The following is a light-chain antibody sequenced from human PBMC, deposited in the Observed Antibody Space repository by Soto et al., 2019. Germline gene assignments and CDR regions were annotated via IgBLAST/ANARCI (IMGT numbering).Light chain of an antibody. V-gene: IGKV3-15*01. J-gene: IGKJ2*01. CDR3: QQYNNWPYA. CDR2: GAS. CDR1: QTLSSN. Sequence: EIMMTQSPATLSVSPGERATLSCRASQTLSSNLAWYLQKPGQAPRLLIYGASTRATGIPARFSGSGSGTEFTLTISSLQSEEFAVYYCQQYNNWPYAFGQGTKLEIK.